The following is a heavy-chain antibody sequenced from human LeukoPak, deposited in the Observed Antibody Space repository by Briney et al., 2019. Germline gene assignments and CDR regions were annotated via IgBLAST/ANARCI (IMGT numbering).Heavy chain of an antibody. CDR2: ISYDGSNK. Sequence: GRSLRLSCAASGFTFSSYAMHWVRQAPGKGLEWVAVISYDGSNKYYADSVKGRFTISRDNSKNTLYLQMNSLRAEDTAVYYCARTPPRFGELLNAFDIWGQGTMVTVSS. J-gene: IGHJ3*02. CDR1: GFTFSSYA. D-gene: IGHD3-10*01. V-gene: IGHV3-30-3*01. CDR3: ARTPPRFGELLNAFDI.